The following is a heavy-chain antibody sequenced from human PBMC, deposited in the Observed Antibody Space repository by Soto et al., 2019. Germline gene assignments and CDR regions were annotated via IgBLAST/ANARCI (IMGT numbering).Heavy chain of an antibody. Sequence: PSETLSLTCTVSGGSVSSGSYYWTWIRQPSGKGLEWLGYIYYSGTTNYNPPLKSRITIPVDTSGNQSSRKLSSVTAADTAVYFCARTHCPTTACQAHGIDVWGQGPTVTVSS. V-gene: IGHV4-61*01. J-gene: IGHJ6*02. D-gene: IGHD4-4*01. CDR2: IYYSGTT. CDR3: ARTHCPTTACQAHGIDV. CDR1: GGSVSSGSYY.